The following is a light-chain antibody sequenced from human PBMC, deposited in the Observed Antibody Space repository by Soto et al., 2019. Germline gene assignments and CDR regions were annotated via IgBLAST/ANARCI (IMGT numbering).Light chain of an antibody. CDR3: CSYAGSYTFAYV. J-gene: IGLJ1*01. V-gene: IGLV2-11*01. CDR1: SSDVGGYNY. CDR2: DVS. Sequence: QSVLTQPPSVSGAPGQRVTLSCTGTSSDVGGYNYVSWYQQHPGKAPKLMIYDVSKRPSGVPDRFSGSKSGNTASLTISGLQAEDEADYYCCSYAGSYTFAYVFGTGTKVTVL.